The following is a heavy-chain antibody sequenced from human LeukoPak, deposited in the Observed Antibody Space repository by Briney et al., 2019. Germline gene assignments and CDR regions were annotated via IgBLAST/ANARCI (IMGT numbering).Heavy chain of an antibody. D-gene: IGHD1-26*01. CDR3: GRDLGGRSGY. Sequence: TGGSLRLSCAASGNYWMHWVRQAPGKGLVWVSHINSDGSWTSYADSVKGRFSISRDNAKNTLYLQMNSLRAEDTAVYYCGRDLGGRSGYWGQGTLVTVSS. J-gene: IGHJ4*02. CDR1: GNYW. V-gene: IGHV3-74*01. CDR2: INSDGSWT.